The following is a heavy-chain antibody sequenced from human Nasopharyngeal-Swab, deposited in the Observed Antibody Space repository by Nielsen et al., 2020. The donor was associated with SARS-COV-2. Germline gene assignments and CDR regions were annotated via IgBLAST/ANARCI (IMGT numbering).Heavy chain of an antibody. Sequence: ASVKVSCKASVYTFTSYYLHWVRQAPGQGLEWMGIINPTDGNTSYAQKFEGRVTMTRVTSTSTVYMELNSLRSEDTAVYYCARVLPFRITGTSGMDVWGQGTTVTVSS. V-gene: IGHV1-46*01. CDR2: INPTDGNT. J-gene: IGHJ6*02. CDR1: VYTFTSYY. CDR3: ARVLPFRITGTSGMDV. D-gene: IGHD1-7*01.